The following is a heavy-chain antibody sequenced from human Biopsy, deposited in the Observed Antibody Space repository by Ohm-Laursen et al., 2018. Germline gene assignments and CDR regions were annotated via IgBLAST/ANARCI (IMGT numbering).Heavy chain of an antibody. CDR2: IFYSANT. Sequence: TLPLTWTVSGVSINGGRYYWNWIRHHPGKGLEWIGNIFYSANTYYNPSLKSRVTISVDTSKNQFSLKLSSVTAADTAVYYCARLGSGDYFPTFFDFWGQGALVTVSS. D-gene: IGHD5-12*01. CDR1: GVSINGGRYY. J-gene: IGHJ4*02. CDR3: ARLGSGDYFPTFFDF. V-gene: IGHV4-31*02.